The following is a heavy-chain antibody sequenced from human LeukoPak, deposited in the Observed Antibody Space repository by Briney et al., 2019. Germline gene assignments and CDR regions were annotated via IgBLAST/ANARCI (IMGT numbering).Heavy chain of an antibody. D-gene: IGHD3-10*01. CDR1: GGSISSSSYY. V-gene: IGHV4-39*07. CDR2: IYYSGST. Sequence: PSETLSLTCTVSGGSISSSSYYWGWIRQPPGKGLEWIGSIYYSGSTYYNPSLKSRVTISVDTSKNQFSLKLSSVTAADTAVYYCARDRRNYYGSGSPADYWGQGTLVTVSS. J-gene: IGHJ4*02. CDR3: ARDRRNYYGSGSPADY.